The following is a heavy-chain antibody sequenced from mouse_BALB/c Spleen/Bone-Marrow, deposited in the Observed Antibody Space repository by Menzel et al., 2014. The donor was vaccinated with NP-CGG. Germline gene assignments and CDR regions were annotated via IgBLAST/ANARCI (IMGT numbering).Heavy chain of an antibody. Sequence: DVKLVESGGGLVQPGGSRKLSCAASGFTFSSFGMHWVRQAPEKGLEWVAYISSGSSTIYYADTVKGRFTISRDNPKNTLFLQMTSLRSEDTAMYYCARYYRYDYAMDYWGQGTSVTVSS. V-gene: IGHV5-17*02. CDR3: ARYYRYDYAMDY. J-gene: IGHJ4*01. D-gene: IGHD2-14*01. CDR2: ISSGSSTI. CDR1: GFTFSSFG.